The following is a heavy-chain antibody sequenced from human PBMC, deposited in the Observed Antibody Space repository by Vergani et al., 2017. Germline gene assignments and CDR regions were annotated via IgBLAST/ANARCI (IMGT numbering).Heavy chain of an antibody. CDR3: ARGRGRNGYSY. J-gene: IGHJ4*02. CDR1: GGSFSGYY. V-gene: IGHV4-34*01. Sequence: QVQLQQWGAGLLKPSETLSLTCAVYGGSFSGYYWSWIRQPPGKGLEWIGEINHSGSTNYNPSLKSRVTISVDTSKNQFSLKLSSVTAADTAVYYCARGRGRNGYSYWGQGTLVTVSS. CDR2: INHSGST. D-gene: IGHD3-22*01.